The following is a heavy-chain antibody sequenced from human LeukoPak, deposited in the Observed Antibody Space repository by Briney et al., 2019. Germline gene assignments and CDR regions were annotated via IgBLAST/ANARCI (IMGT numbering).Heavy chain of an antibody. J-gene: IGHJ4*02. CDR2: ISYDGSNK. D-gene: IGHD3-10*01. CDR1: GFTFSSYG. CDR3: AKDRGITMVRGAPFGY. Sequence: GGSLRLSCAASGFTFSSYGMHWVRQAPGEGLEWVAVISYDGSNKYYADSVKGRFTISRDNSKNTLYLQMNSLRAEDTAVYYCAKDRGITMVRGAPFGYWGQGTLVTVSS. V-gene: IGHV3-30*18.